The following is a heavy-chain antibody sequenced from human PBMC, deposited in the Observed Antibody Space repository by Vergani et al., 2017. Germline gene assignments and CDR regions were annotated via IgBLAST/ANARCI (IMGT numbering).Heavy chain of an antibody. J-gene: IGHJ3*02. V-gene: IGHV1-46*01. CDR3: ARTIFGVVISRRRGGAFDI. CDR1: GYTFTSYY. D-gene: IGHD3-3*01. CDR2: INPSGGST. Sequence: QVQLVQSGAEVKKPGASVKVSCKASGYTFTSYYMHWVRQAPGQGLEWMGIINPSGGSTSYAQKFQGRVTMTRDTSTSTVYMELSSLRSEDTAVYYCARTIFGVVISRRRGGAFDIWGQGTMVTVSS.